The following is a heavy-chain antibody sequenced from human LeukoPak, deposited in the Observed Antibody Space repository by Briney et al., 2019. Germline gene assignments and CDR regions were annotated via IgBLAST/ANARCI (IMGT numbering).Heavy chain of an antibody. CDR2: IYYSGSA. CDR1: GGSISSGGYY. Sequence: SETLSLTCTVSGGSISSGGYYWSWIRQHPGKGLEWIAYIYYSGSAFYNPSLKSRVTISQDTSKNQFSLKLSSLTAADTAMYYCARAIASSGSRLFDYWGQGTLVTVSS. V-gene: IGHV4-30-4*08. D-gene: IGHD3-10*01. CDR3: ARAIASSGSRLFDY. J-gene: IGHJ4*02.